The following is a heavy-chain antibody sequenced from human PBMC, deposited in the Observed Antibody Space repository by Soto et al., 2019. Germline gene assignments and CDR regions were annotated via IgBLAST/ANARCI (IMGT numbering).Heavy chain of an antibody. CDR3: ARVLGTVTNYYYMDV. J-gene: IGHJ6*03. D-gene: IGHD4-17*01. V-gene: IGHV3-48*01. CDR1: GFTFSSYG. CDR2: ISTSSRTI. Sequence: PGGSLRLSCAASGFTFSSYGMNWVRQAPGKGLECVSYISTSSRTIYYADSVKGRFTISRDNAKNSLYLQMNGLRAEDTAVYYCARVLGTVTNYYYMDVWGKGDTVTVS.